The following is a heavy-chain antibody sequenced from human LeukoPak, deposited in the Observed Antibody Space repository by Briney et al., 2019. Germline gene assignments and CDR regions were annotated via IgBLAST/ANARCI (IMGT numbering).Heavy chain of an antibody. CDR1: GFTFSSYS. CDR3: AKDIAYYYDSSGYLGAFDI. Sequence: PGGSLRLSCAASGFTFSSYSMNWVRQAPGKGLEWVSSISSSSSYIYYADSVKGRFTISRDNAKNSLYLQMNSLRAEDTALYYCAKDIAYYYDSSGYLGAFDIWGQGTMVTVSS. D-gene: IGHD3-22*01. V-gene: IGHV3-21*04. CDR2: ISSSSSYI. J-gene: IGHJ3*02.